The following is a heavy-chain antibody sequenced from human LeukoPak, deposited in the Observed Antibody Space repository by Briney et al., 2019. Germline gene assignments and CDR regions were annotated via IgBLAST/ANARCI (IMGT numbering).Heavy chain of an antibody. D-gene: IGHD3-16*01. V-gene: IGHV3-30*03. Sequence: GRSLRLSCAASGFIFSRHGMHWVRQAPGKGLEWVAVIGDTGRAKYYADSVGGRFTASRDNSKNTLYLEMNSLRYDDTALYYCAREAAWGNWYFDLWGRGTLVTVSP. J-gene: IGHJ2*01. CDR2: IGDTGRAK. CDR3: AREAAWGNWYFDL. CDR1: GFIFSRHG.